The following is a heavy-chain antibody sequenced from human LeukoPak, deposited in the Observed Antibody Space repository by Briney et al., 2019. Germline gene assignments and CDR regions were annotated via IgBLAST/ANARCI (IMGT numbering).Heavy chain of an antibody. V-gene: IGHV1-3*01. J-gene: IGHJ4*02. CDR1: GYTFTSYA. CDR3: ARDRGDGYNFITDY. D-gene: IGHD5-24*01. CDR2: INAGNGNT. Sequence: ASVKVSCKASGYTFTSYAMHWVRQAPGQRLEWMGWINAGNGNTKYSQKFQGRVTITADESTSTAYMELSSLRSEDTAVYYCARDRGDGYNFITDYWGQGTLVTVSS.